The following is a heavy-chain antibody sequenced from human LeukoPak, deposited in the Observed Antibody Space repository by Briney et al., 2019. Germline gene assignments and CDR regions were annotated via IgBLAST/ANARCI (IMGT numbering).Heavy chain of an antibody. Sequence: SVKVSCKASGGTFSGYAISWVRQAPGQGLEWMGRIIPIFGIANYAQKFQGRVTITADKSTSTAYMELSSLRSEDTAVYYCARGPYYDSSGYYFDYWGQGTLVTVSS. V-gene: IGHV1-69*04. J-gene: IGHJ4*02. CDR3: ARGPYYDSSGYYFDY. CDR1: GGTFSGYA. CDR2: IIPIFGIA. D-gene: IGHD3-22*01.